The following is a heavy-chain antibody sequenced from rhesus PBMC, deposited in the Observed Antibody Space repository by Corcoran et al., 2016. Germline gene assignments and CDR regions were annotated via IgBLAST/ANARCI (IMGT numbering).Heavy chain of an antibody. D-gene: IGHD5-42*01. Sequence: QVQLQESGPGVVKPSETLSLTCAVSGGSISDSYRWSWIRQPPGKGLEWIGYIYGSSGSTSYNPSHKSRVIISIDTSKNQFSLKLSSVTAADTAVYYCARALGDTWGAFDFWGQGLRVTVSS. CDR1: GGSISDSYR. V-gene: IGHV4S10*01. CDR2: IYGSSGST. CDR3: ARALGDTWGAFDF. J-gene: IGHJ3*01.